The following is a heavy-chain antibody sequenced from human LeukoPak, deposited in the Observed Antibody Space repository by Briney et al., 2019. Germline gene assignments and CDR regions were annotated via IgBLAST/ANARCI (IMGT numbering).Heavy chain of an antibody. CDR3: SRENGAFSPFGY. D-gene: IGHD2-8*01. Sequence: SETLSLTCGVYGVSFSGYYWSWIRQPPGKGLEWIGEINHSGSTNYNPSLKSRATISVDTSKSQFSLKLSSVTAADTAVYYCSRENGAFSPFGYWGQGTLVTVLS. V-gene: IGHV4-34*01. CDR2: INHSGST. J-gene: IGHJ4*02. CDR1: GVSFSGYY.